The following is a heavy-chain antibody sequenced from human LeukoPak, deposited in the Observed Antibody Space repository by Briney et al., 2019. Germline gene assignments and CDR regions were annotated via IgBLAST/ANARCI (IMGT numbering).Heavy chain of an antibody. J-gene: IGHJ4*02. Sequence: SVKVSCKASGGTFSSYAISWVRQAPGQGLEWMGRIIPILGIANYAQKFQGRVTITADKSTSTAYMELSSLRSEDTAVYYCAREGDSSGYYDYWGQGTLVTVSS. CDR1: GGTFSSYA. D-gene: IGHD3-22*01. CDR3: AREGDSSGYYDY. V-gene: IGHV1-69*04. CDR2: IIPILGIA.